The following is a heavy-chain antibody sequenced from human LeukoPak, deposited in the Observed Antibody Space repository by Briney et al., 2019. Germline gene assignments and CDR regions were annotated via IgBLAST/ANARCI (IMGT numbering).Heavy chain of an antibody. D-gene: IGHD6-19*01. J-gene: IGHJ4*02. CDR1: GFTSSSYS. V-gene: IGHV3-21*01. CDR2: ISSSSSYI. CDR3: ARDVTVAEDY. Sequence: GGSLRLSCAASGFTSSSYSMNWVRQAPGKGLEWGSSISSSSSYIYYADSVKGRFTISRDNAKNSLYLQMNSLRAEDTAVYYCARDVTVAEDYWGQGTLVTVSS.